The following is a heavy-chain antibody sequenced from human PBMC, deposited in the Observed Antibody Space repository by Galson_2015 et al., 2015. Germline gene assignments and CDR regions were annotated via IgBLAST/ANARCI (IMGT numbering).Heavy chain of an antibody. CDR2: IKQDGSEK. CDR1: GFTFSSYW. V-gene: IGHV3-7*03. Sequence: SLRLSCAASGFTFSSYWMSWVRQAPGKGLEWVANIKQDGSEKYYVDSVKGRFTISRDNAKNSLYLQMNSLRAEDTAVYYCARDFLDLEYSSSSGQWLIPEDYWGQGTLVTVSS. CDR3: ARDFLDLEYSSSSGQWLIPEDY. J-gene: IGHJ4*02. D-gene: IGHD6-6*01.